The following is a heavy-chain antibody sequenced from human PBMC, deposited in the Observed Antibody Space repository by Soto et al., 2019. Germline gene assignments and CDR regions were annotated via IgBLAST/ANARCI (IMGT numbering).Heavy chain of an antibody. J-gene: IGHJ4*02. CDR3: AREGTVANVDTAMAGGYFDY. CDR1: GGSISSGDYY. D-gene: IGHD5-18*01. Sequence: QVQLQESGPGLVKPSQTLSLTCTVSGGSISSGDYYWSWIRQPPGKGLEWIGYIYYSGSTYYNPSLKSRVTLPVDRSKSQFPLKLSSVTAADTAVYYCAREGTVANVDTAMAGGYFDYWGQGTLVTVSS. V-gene: IGHV4-30-4*01. CDR2: IYYSGST.